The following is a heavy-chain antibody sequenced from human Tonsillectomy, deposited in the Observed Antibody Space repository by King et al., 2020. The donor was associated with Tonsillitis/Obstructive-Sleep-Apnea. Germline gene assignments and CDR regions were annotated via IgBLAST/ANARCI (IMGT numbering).Heavy chain of an antibody. CDR1: EFTFRDYT. Sequence: EEQLVQSGGGLVKPGESLRLSCTASEFTFRDYTMNWVRQAPGKGLEWVSSLSSNENYVFYADSVKGRFTISRDDAKNVLYLEMNSLRAEDTAIYYCATDLRVGHCSSPTCTDGAGWGQGTLVTVSS. D-gene: IGHD2-2*01. CDR2: LSSNENYV. J-gene: IGHJ4*02. V-gene: IGHV3-21*06. CDR3: ATDLRVGHCSSPTCTDGAG.